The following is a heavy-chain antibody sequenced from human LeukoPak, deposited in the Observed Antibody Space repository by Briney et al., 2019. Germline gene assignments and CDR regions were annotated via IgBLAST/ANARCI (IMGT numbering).Heavy chain of an antibody. J-gene: IGHJ4*02. V-gene: IGHV3-30*04. CDR2: ISYDGSEK. CDR1: GFTLSSYA. D-gene: IGHD2-8*01. CDR3: AKNRLNGNCFDD. Sequence: PGGSLRLSCAASGFTLSSYAIHWVRQAPGKGLEWVAVISYDGSEKYYADSVKGRFTISRDNSKNTLYLQMNSLRAEDTAVYFCAKNRLNGNCFDDWGQGTLVTVSS.